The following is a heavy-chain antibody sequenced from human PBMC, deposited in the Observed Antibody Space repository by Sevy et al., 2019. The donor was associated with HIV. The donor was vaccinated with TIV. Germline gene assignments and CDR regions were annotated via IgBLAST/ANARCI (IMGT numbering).Heavy chain of an antibody. Sequence: ASVKVSCKASGYTFTGYYIHWVRQAPGQGLEWMGRINPTSGGTNYAQKFQGRVTMTRDTFISTAYMDLSRLKSDDTAVYYCATEWDWGQGTMVTVSS. V-gene: IGHV1-2*06. CDR1: GYTFTGYY. CDR2: INPTSGGT. D-gene: IGHD1-26*01. CDR3: ATEWD. J-gene: IGHJ3*01.